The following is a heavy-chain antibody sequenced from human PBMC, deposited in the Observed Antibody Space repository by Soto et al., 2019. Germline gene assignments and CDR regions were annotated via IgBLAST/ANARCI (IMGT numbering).Heavy chain of an antibody. CDR3: ASILFVRGVDY. J-gene: IGHJ4*02. D-gene: IGHD6-6*01. V-gene: IGHV3-30-3*01. Sequence: PGGSLRLSCAASGFTFSSYAMHWVRQAPGKGLEWVAVISYDGSNKYYADSVKGRFTISRDNSKNTLYLQMNSLRAEDTAVYYCASILFVRGVDYWGQGTLVTRLL. CDR2: ISYDGSNK. CDR1: GFTFSSYA.